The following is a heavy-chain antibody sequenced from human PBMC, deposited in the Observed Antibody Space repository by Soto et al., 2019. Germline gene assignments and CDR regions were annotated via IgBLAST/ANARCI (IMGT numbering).Heavy chain of an antibody. D-gene: IGHD5-12*01. CDR1: GFTFRRYG. J-gene: IGHJ4*02. CDR3: ARDGNSGHPYPYFDY. Sequence: QVQLVESGGGVVQPERSLRLSCAASGFTFRRYGFHWVRQAPGKGLEWVAAIWNDGTDKFYADSVKGRFTISRDNSKNTLYLQMNSLRAEDTAVYYCARDGNSGHPYPYFDYWGQGTLVTVSS. V-gene: IGHV3-33*01. CDR2: IWNDGTDK.